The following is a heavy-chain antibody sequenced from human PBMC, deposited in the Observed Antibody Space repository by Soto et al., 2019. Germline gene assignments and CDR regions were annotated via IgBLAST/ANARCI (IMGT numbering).Heavy chain of an antibody. CDR1: GGTFSNYP. D-gene: IGHD2-21*02. V-gene: IGHV1-69*01. Sequence: VQLVQSGAEVKKPGSSVKVSCKASGGTFSNYPFIWVRQAPGQGLDWMGGIIPIFGTTDYGQRFQGRVTITADESTNTAYMELSSLGSDDTAVYYCARGLYCGGGCYSDFDYWGQGTLVTVSS. CDR2: IIPIFGTT. CDR3: ARGLYCGGGCYSDFDY. J-gene: IGHJ4*02.